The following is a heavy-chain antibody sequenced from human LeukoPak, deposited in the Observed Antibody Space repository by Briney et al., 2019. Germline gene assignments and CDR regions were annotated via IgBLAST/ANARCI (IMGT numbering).Heavy chain of an antibody. V-gene: IGHV3-48*02. Sequence: GGSLRLSCAASGFTFSSYSMNWVRQAPGKGREWVSYISSSSSTIYYADSVKGRFTISRDNAKNSLYLQMNSLRDKDTAVYYCARDLRYYDSSGYRFDYWGQGTLVTVSS. CDR3: ARDLRYYDSSGYRFDY. CDR1: GFTFSSYS. D-gene: IGHD3-22*01. CDR2: ISSSSSTI. J-gene: IGHJ4*02.